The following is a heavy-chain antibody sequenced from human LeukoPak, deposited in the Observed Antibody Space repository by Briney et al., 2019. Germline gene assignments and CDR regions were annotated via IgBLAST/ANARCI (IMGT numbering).Heavy chain of an antibody. CDR2: IIPTFGTA. J-gene: IGHJ6*03. CDR3: ARDSAPWCSSTSCYRGSAYYYYYMDV. CDR1: GGTFSSYA. Sequence: SVKVSCKASGGTFSSYAISWVRQAPGQGLEWMGGIIPTFGTANYAQKFQGRVTITADESTSTAYMELSSLRSEDTAVYYCARDSAPWCSSTSCYRGSAYYYYYMDVWGKGTTVTVSS. D-gene: IGHD2-2*02. V-gene: IGHV1-69*13.